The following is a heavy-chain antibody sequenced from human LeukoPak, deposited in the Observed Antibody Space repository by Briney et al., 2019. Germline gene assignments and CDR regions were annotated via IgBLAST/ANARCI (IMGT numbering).Heavy chain of an antibody. CDR1: GFTFDDYA. D-gene: IGHD3-10*01. Sequence: GGSLRLSCAASGFTFDDYAMHWVRQTPGKGLEWVSLINWDGYSTYYADSVKGRFTISRDNSKNSLYLQMNSLRADDTTFYYCAKGLYSSGSEGTNYYGMDVWGKGTTVTVSS. J-gene: IGHJ6*04. CDR3: AKGLYSSGSEGTNYYGMDV. V-gene: IGHV3-43D*04. CDR2: INWDGYST.